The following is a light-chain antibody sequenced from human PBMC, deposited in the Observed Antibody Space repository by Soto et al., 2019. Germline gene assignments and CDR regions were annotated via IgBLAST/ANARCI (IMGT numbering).Light chain of an antibody. CDR1: QSVSSSY. CDR3: QQYGKT. V-gene: IGKV3-20*01. Sequence: EIVLTQSPGTLSLSPGERATLSCRASQSVSSSYLAWYQQKPGQAPRLLIYGASSRATGIPDRFSGSGSGKNFTLTISRLEPEDFAVYYCQQYGKTFGQGPKGEI. CDR2: GAS. J-gene: IGKJ1*01.